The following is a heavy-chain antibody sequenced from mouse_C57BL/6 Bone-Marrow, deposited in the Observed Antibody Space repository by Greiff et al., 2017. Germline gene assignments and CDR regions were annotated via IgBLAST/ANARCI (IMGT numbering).Heavy chain of an antibody. Sequence: EVTLVASGGGLVKPGGSLKLSCAASGFTFSSYAMSWVRQTPEKRLEWVATISDGGSYTYYPDNVKGRFTISRDNAKNNLYLPMRHLKSEDTAMYYCARGEAWFAYWGQGTLVTVSA. J-gene: IGHJ3*01. CDR3: ARGEAWFAY. CDR1: GFTFSSYA. V-gene: IGHV5-4*03. CDR2: ISDGGSYT.